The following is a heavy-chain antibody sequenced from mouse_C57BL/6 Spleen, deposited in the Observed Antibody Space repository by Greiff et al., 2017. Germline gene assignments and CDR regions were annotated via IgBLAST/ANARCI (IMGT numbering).Heavy chain of an antibody. V-gene: IGHV5-6*01. CDR3: ARHVTGRNYFDY. CDR1: GFTFSSYG. J-gene: IGHJ2*01. CDR2: ISSGGSYT. D-gene: IGHD4-1*01. Sequence: EVQLVESGGDLVKPGGSLKLSCAASGFTFSSYGMSWVRQTPDKRLEWVATISSGGSYTYYPDSVKGRFTISRDNAKNTLYLQMSSLKSEDTAMYYCARHVTGRNYFDYWGQGTTLAVSS.